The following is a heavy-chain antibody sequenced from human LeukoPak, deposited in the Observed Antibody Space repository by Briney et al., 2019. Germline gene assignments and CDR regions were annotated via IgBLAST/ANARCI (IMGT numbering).Heavy chain of an antibody. D-gene: IGHD3-10*01. CDR2: IIPIFGTA. V-gene: IGHV1-69*13. CDR3: ASQTFVDMVRGVNTLGKGHMDV. J-gene: IGHJ6*03. Sequence: RASVKVSCKASGYTFTGYYMHWVRQAPGQGLEWMGGIIPIFGTANYAQKFQGRVTITADESTSTAYMELSSLRSEDTAVYYCASQTFVDMVRGVNTLGKGHMDVWGKGTTVTISS. CDR1: GYTFTGYY.